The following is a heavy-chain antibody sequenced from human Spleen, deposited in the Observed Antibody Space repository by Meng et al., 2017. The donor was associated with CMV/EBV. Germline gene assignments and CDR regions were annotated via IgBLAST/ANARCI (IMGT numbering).Heavy chain of an antibody. Sequence: QIHDSCTALGKTSATLSLTCTVWSVSITYIICVSVRQPARQGLEWIGLIQVIGHIVYNPSLKSRVTVSLDASTNQFSLKLSSVTAADTAVYYCARDYYDSSGLDYWGQGTLVTVSS. CDR2: IQVIGHI. J-gene: IGHJ4*02. CDR1: SVSITYII. D-gene: IGHD3-22*01. CDR3: ARDYYDSSGLDY. V-gene: IGHV4-4*07.